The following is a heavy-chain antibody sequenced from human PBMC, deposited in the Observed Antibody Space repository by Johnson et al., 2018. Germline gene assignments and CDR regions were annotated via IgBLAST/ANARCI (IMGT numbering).Heavy chain of an antibody. CDR1: GFTFSTYA. Sequence: VQLVESGGGLVQPGGSLRLSCAASGFTFSTYAMHWVRQAPGKGLEYVSTISRNGDSTYYANAVKGRFTISRENSKNTLYLQMASLRAEDMAVYYCARDTSGYSYEYIQYWGQGTLVTVSS. J-gene: IGHJ1*01. V-gene: IGHV3-64*01. CDR2: ISRNGDST. CDR3: ARDTSGYSYEYIQY. D-gene: IGHD3-22*01.